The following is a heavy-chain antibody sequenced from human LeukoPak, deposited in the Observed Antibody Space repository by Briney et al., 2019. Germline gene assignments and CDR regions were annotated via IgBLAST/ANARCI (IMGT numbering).Heavy chain of an antibody. V-gene: IGHV3-7*01. CDR3: AREALWYYYIDV. CDR1: GFTFSRYW. J-gene: IGHJ6*03. CDR2: INEDGSEK. Sequence: PGGSLRLSCAASGFTFSRYWMSWVRQAPGKGLEWVANINEDGSEKYFVDSVEGRFTISRDNAKNSLYLQMNSLRAEDTAVYYCAREALWYYYIDVWGKGTTVTVSS.